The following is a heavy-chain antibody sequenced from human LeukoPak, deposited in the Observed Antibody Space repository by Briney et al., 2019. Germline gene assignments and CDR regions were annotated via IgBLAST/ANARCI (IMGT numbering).Heavy chain of an antibody. CDR1: GYTFTGYY. J-gene: IGHJ4*02. D-gene: IGHD4-11*01. CDR3: ASRFDYSNYFLMEY. V-gene: IGHV1-2*02. CDR2: INPNSGGT. Sequence: ASVKVSCKASGYTFTGYYVHWVRQAPGQGLEWMGWINPNSGGTNYAQKFQGRITMTRDTSISTAYMELSRLRSDDTAVYYCASRFDYSNYFLMEYWGQGTLVTVSS.